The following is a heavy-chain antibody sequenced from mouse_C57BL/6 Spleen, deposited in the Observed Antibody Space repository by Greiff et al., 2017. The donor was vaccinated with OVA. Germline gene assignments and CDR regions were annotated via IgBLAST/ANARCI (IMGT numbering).Heavy chain of an antibody. V-gene: IGHV14-2*01. CDR2: IDPEDGET. D-gene: IGHD2-2*01. CDR3: ARALSTMVTDWYFDV. CDR1: GFNIKDYY. Sequence: EVQLQQSGAELVKPGASVKLSCTASGFNIKDYYMHWVKQRTEQGLEWIGRIDPEDGETKYAPKFQGKATITADPSSNTAYLQLSSLISEDTAVYYCARALSTMVTDWYFDVWGTGTTVTVSS. J-gene: IGHJ1*03.